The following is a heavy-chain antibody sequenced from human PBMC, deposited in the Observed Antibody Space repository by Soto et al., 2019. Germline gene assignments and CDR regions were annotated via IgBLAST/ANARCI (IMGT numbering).Heavy chain of an antibody. CDR1: GYTLTELS. D-gene: IGHD1-1*01. CDR3: ATKGQTGTHYYSGMDV. V-gene: IGHV1-24*01. J-gene: IGHJ6*02. CDR2: FDPEDGET. Sequence: GASVKVSCKVSGYTLTELSMHWVRQAPGKGLEWMGGFDPEDGETIYAQKFQGRVTMTEDTSTDTAYMELSSLRSEDTAVYYCATKGQTGTHYYSGMDVWGQGTTVTVSS.